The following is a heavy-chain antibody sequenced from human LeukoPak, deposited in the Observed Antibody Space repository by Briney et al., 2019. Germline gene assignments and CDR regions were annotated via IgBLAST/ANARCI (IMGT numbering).Heavy chain of an antibody. CDR3: ARGFPYYYDSSGYHIDY. CDR1: GGSFSGYY. CDR2: ISHSGST. D-gene: IGHD3-22*01. J-gene: IGHJ4*02. V-gene: IGHV4-34*01. Sequence: SETLSLTCAVYGGSFSGYYWSWIRQLPGKGLEWIGEISHSGSTNYNPSLESRVTISVDTSKNQFSLKLSSVTAADTAVYYCARGFPYYYDSSGYHIDYWGQGTLVTVSS.